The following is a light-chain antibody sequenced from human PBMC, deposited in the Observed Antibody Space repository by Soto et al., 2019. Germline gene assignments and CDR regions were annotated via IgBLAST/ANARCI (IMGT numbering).Light chain of an antibody. CDR1: QSVTTY. V-gene: IGKV1-39*01. J-gene: IGKJ1*01. CDR2: VTS. CDR3: QQSSSRPWT. Sequence: DIQMTQSPSSLSASVGDSVTITCRASQSVTTYLNWYQQKPGKAPKLLIYVTSSLQSGVPSRFSGRGSGTEFTLTISSLQPEDFASYYCQQSSSRPWTFGQGTKVEIK.